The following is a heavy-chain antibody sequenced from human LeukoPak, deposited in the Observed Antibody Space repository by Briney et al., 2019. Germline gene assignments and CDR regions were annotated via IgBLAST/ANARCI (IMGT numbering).Heavy chain of an antibody. CDR3: ARQTKGGITMVRGVLSDAFDI. Sequence: GESLKISCKGSGYSFTSYWSGWVRQMPGKGLEWMGVIYPGDSDTRYSPSFQGQVTISADKSISTAYLQWSSLKASDTAMYYCARQTKGGITMVRGVLSDAFDIWGQGTMVTVSS. CDR2: IYPGDSDT. J-gene: IGHJ3*02. D-gene: IGHD3-10*01. CDR1: GYSFTSYW. V-gene: IGHV5-51*01.